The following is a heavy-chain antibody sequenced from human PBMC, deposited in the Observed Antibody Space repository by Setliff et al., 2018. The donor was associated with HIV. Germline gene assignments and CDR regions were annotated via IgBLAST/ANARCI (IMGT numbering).Heavy chain of an antibody. J-gene: IGHJ4*02. CDR2: IYYSGST. D-gene: IGHD3-10*01. CDR1: GGSIKSSSYY. CDR3: ARGAPYGSGRHRWNS. Sequence: SETLSLTCTVSGGSIKSSSYYWGWIRQPPGKGLEWIGSIYYSGSTYYNPSPTSRVTISVDTSNNKFSLRLTSVTAADTALYYCARGAPYGSGRHRWNSWGQGTLDTVSS. V-gene: IGHV4-39*07.